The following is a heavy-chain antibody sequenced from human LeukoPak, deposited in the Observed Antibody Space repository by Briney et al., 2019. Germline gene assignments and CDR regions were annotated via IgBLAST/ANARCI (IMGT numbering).Heavy chain of an antibody. J-gene: IGHJ5*02. CDR1: GGTFSSYA. CDR2: IIPIFGTA. D-gene: IGHD6-13*01. CDR3: ARDSRIAAAGINRFDP. V-gene: IGHV1-69*13. Sequence: SVKVSCKASGGTFSSYAISWVRQAPGQGLEWMGGIIPIFGTANYAQKFQGRVTITADESTSTAYMELSSLRSEDTAVYYCARDSRIAAAGINRFDPWGQGTLVTVSS.